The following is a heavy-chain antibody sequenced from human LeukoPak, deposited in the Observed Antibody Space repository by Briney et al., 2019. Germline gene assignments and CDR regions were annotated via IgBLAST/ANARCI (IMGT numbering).Heavy chain of an antibody. CDR2: ISSSSSTI. CDR1: GFTFSSYS. CDR3: ARGIMLQRFDP. V-gene: IGHV3-48*01. D-gene: IGHD3-16*01. J-gene: IGHJ5*02. Sequence: PGGSLRLSCAASGFTFSSYSMNWVRQAPGKGLEWVSYISSSSSTIYYADSVKGRFTISRDNAKNSLYLQMNSLRAEDTAVYYCARGIMLQRFDPWGQGTLVTVSS.